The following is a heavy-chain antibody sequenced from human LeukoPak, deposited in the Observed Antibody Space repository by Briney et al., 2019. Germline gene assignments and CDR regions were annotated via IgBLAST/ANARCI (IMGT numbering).Heavy chain of an antibody. CDR1: GYTFTSYA. D-gene: IGHD4-17*01. CDR2: IIPIFGTA. J-gene: IGHJ4*02. CDR3: ARGRVDGDREIDY. Sequence: SVKVSCKASGYTFTSYAMHWVRQAPGQGLEWMGGIIPIFGTANYAQKFQGRVTITADESTSTAYMELSSLRSEDTAVYYCARGRVDGDREIDYWGQGTLVTVSS. V-gene: IGHV1-69*13.